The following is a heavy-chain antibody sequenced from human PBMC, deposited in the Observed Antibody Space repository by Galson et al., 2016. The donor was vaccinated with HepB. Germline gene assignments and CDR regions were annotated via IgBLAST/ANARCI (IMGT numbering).Heavy chain of an antibody. D-gene: IGHD2-15*01. CDR2: IDWDDDK. J-gene: IGHJ6*02. CDR3: ARDDCIDSSCYHANFDV. Sequence: PALVKPTQTLTLTCTFSGFSLRTGGMRVSWIRQPPGRALEWLARIDWDDDKFYSTSLKARLTISKDTSKNQVVLTMTNMDPVDTATYYCARDDCIDSSCYHANFDVWGQGTTVTVSS. CDR1: GFSLRTGGMR. V-gene: IGHV2-70*04.